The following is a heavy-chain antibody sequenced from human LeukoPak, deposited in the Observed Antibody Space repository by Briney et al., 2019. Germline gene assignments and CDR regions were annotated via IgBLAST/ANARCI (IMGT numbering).Heavy chain of an antibody. D-gene: IGHD5-12*01. CDR2: ISGDGDTT. J-gene: IGHJ5*02. V-gene: IGHV3-43*02. Sequence: PGGSLRLSCAASGFTFDNYTMHWVRQAPGKGLEWVSLISGDGDTTYYADSVRGRFTISRDNTKNSLYLQMNTLGTEDTALYYCVVALSPWGQGTLVTVSS. CDR3: VVALSP. CDR1: GFTFDNYT.